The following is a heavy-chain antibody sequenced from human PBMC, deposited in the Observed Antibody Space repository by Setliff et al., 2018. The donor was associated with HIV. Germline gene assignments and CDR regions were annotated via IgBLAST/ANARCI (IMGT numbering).Heavy chain of an antibody. CDR3: ALTRPISTVYPGFFDS. Sequence: PSETLSLPCTVSGGSISTTSHYWGWIRQPPGKGLEYIGTISYRGTTPYNPFLKSRVAISIDASKKQFPLNLNSVTATDSALYYCALTRPISTVYPGFFDSWGQGIVVTVSS. D-gene: IGHD3-9*01. CDR1: GGSISTTSHY. J-gene: IGHJ4*02. V-gene: IGHV4-39*01. CDR2: ISYRGTT.